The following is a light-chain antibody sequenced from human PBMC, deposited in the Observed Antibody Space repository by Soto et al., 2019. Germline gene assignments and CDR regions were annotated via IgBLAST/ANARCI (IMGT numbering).Light chain of an antibody. CDR2: AGS. CDR1: QGVTNW. Sequence: DIQMTQSPSSVSASLGDRVSITCRASQGVTNWVAWYQQKPGNAPKLLIYAGSSLESGVPSRFSGSGFGTDFTLTSSSLQPEDFVSYYCPQSCFFPWRFGQGTKVEIK. J-gene: IGKJ1*01. CDR3: PQSCFFPWR. V-gene: IGKV1-12*01.